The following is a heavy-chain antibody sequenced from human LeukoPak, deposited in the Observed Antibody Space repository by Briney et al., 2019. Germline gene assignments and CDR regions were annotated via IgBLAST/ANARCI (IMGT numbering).Heavy chain of an antibody. J-gene: IGHJ4*02. CDR2: ISSSSSTI. V-gene: IGHV3-48*04. D-gene: IGHD3-22*01. Sequence: GGSLRLSCAASGFTFSSYSMNWVRQAPGKGLEWVSYISSSSSTIYYADSVKGRFTISRDNAKNSLYLQMNSLRAEDTAVYYCARGGVDYYDSSGYYWGQGTLVTVSS. CDR1: GFTFSSYS. CDR3: ARGGVDYYDSSGYY.